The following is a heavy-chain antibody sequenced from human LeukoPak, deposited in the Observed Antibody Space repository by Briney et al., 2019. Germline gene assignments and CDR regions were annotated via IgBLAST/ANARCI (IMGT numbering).Heavy chain of an antibody. CDR1: GGSISSYY. J-gene: IGHJ1*01. D-gene: IGHD6-25*01. V-gene: IGHV4-59*01. CDR3: ARGRDEHKAGY. Sequence: AETHCLTCTISGGSISSYYWSWIRQPPGKGPEWIGCIHPSGSAYYNPSLPSRVAISVDTSMNQFSLKLSSVTAADTAVYYCARGRDEHKAGYWGQGALDRVSS. CDR2: IHPSGSA.